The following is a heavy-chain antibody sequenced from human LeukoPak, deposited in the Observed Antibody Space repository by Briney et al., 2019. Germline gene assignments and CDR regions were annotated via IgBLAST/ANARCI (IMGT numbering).Heavy chain of an antibody. V-gene: IGHV3-9*01. J-gene: IGHJ4*02. CDR1: GFTFDDYA. Sequence: PGRSLRLSCAASGFTFDDYAMHWVRQAPGKGLEWVSGISWNSGSIGYADSVKGRFTISRDNAKNSLYLQMNSLRTEDTALYYCAKDGTDCSGGSCYSSYFDYWGQGTLVTVSS. CDR3: AKDGTDCSGGSCYSSYFDY. D-gene: IGHD2-15*01. CDR2: ISWNSGSI.